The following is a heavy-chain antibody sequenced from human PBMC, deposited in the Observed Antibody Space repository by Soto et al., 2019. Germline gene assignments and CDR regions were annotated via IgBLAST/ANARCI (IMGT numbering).Heavy chain of an antibody. J-gene: IGHJ6*02. V-gene: IGHV4-4*07. CDR1: GADINTYS. Sequence: SETLSPTCSVSGADINTYSWTWIRQPAGKGLEWIGRIYTSASINYNPSLKGRVTLSVDTSTNQVSLRLASVTAADTAIYYCARDREAGYNFYYGMDVWGQGTTVTVSS. CDR3: ARDREAGYNFYYGMDV. CDR2: IYTSASI. D-gene: IGHD6-19*01.